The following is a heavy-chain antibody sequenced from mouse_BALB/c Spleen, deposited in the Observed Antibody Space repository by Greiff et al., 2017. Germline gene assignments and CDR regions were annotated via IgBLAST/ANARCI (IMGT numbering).Heavy chain of an antibody. J-gene: IGHJ3*01. D-gene: IGHD1-1*01. V-gene: IGHV14-3*02. CDR3: APMYYYGSSWFAY. CDR1: GFNIKDTY. Sequence: EVQLQQSGAELVKPGASVKLSCTASGFNIKDTYMHWVKQRPEQGLEWIGRIDPANGNTKYDPKFQGKATITADTSSNTAYLQLSSLTAEDTAVYYCAPMYYYGSSWFAYWGQGTLVTVSA. CDR2: IDPANGNT.